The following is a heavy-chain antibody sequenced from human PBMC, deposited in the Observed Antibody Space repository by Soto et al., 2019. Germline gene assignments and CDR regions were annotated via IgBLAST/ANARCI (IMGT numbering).Heavy chain of an antibody. D-gene: IGHD3-10*01. CDR3: ARGRITPMARGINRLALFDY. CDR1: GYPFTDLY. Sequence: ASVKVSCKPSGYPFTDLYIHWVRQAPGLGLEWMGWIDPRSGASRKTQRFQGRFTMTRDTSTNTVYMELSSLRSDDTAVYFCARGRITPMARGINRLALFDYWGQGTLVTVSS. CDR2: IDPRSGAS. J-gene: IGHJ4*02. V-gene: IGHV1-2*02.